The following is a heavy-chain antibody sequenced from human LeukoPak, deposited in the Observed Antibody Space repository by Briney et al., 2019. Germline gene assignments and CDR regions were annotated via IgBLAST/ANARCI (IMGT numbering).Heavy chain of an antibody. CDR1: GGTFSSYA. CDR2: IIPIFGTA. V-gene: IGHV1-69*05. J-gene: IGHJ3*02. CDR3: ARGRYCSSTSCEPHAFDI. D-gene: IGHD2-2*01. Sequence: SVKVSCKGSGGTFSSYAISWVRQAPGQGLEWMGGIIPIFGTANYAQKFQGRVTITTDESTSTAYMELSSLRSEDTAVYYCARGRYCSSTSCEPHAFDIWGQGTMVTVSS.